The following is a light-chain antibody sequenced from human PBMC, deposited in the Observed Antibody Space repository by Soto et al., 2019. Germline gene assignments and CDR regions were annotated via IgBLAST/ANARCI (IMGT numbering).Light chain of an antibody. CDR1: SSDVGGYNS. V-gene: IGLV2-14*01. CDR3: SSFTTTTSYV. CDR2: DVN. Sequence: QSVLTQPASVSGSPGQSIAISCTGTSSDVGGYNSVSWYQQYPGKAPKLMIHDVNNRPSGVSNRFSGSKSGNTDSLAISGLQAEDEADYYCSSFTTTTSYVFGTGTKLTVL. J-gene: IGLJ1*01.